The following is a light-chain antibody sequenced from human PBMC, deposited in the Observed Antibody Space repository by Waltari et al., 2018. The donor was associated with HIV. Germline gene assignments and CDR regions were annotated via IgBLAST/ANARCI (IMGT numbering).Light chain of an antibody. CDR1: SGSVSSAYY. J-gene: IGLJ3*02. Sequence: QTVVTQEPSFSVSPGGTITLTCGLSSGSVSSAYYPSWYQQTTGQPPRTLIYNTDTRSSGVPDRFYGSIVGNKAALTITGAQSEDESDYYCLLYMASGRVFGGGTRLTVL. CDR2: NTD. CDR3: LLYMASGRV. V-gene: IGLV8-61*01.